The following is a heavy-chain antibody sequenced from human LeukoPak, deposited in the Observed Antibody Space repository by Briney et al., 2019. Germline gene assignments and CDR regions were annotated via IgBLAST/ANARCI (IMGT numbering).Heavy chain of an antibody. CDR2: INPNSGGT. Sequence: ASVKVPCKASGYTFTGYYMHWVRQAPGQGLEWMGWINPNSGGTNYAQKFQGRVTMTRDTSISTAYMELSRLRSDDTAVYYCARAQLERRGWFDPWGQGTLVTASS. CDR3: ARAQLERRGWFDP. J-gene: IGHJ5*02. V-gene: IGHV1-2*02. CDR1: GYTFTGYY. D-gene: IGHD1-1*01.